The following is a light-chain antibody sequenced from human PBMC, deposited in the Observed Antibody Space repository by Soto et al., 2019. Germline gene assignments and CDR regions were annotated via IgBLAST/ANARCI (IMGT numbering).Light chain of an antibody. J-gene: IGKJ1*01. CDR2: RVS. V-gene: IGKV2-30*01. CDR3: MQGAHRPPT. CDR1: HSLRDSEAITY. Sequence: VVMAQFPLSLTVTLGRTASISCRSRHSLRDSEAITYKIGLQQRPAQSPRRLIYRVSGRDSGVPDRFSGSGSGTDVTLKIIRGQAEEVVVDYCMQGAHRPPTFGQGTKLDIK.